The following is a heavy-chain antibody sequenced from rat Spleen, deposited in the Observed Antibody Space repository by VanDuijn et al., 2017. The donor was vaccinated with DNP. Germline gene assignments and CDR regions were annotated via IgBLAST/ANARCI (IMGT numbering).Heavy chain of an antibody. CDR1: GFSLTTYN. D-gene: IGHD1-11*01. V-gene: IGHV2-64*01. CDR2: MWSGGGT. Sequence: QVQLKETGPDLVQLTQTLSITCTVSGFSLTTYNVHWVRQPPGKGLEWMGAMWSGGGTDYNSVFKSRLRINRDTSKSQVFLIMNSSQTDDSAKYFCAREVFPYAMDAWGQGIAVTVSS. CDR3: AREVFPYAMDA. J-gene: IGHJ4*01.